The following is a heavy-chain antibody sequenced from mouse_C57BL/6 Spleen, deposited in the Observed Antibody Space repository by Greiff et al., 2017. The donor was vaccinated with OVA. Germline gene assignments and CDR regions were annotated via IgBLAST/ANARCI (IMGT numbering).Heavy chain of an antibody. D-gene: IGHD2-1*01. Sequence: EVKLVESGPELVKPGASVKISCKASGYTFTDYYMNWVKQSHGKSLEWIGDINPNNGGTSYNQKFKGKATLTVDKSSSTAYMELRSLTSEDSAVYYCALYYGSSHWYFDVWGTGTTVTVSS. V-gene: IGHV1-26*01. CDR1: GYTFTDYY. CDR2: INPNNGGT. CDR3: ALYYGSSHWYFDV. J-gene: IGHJ1*03.